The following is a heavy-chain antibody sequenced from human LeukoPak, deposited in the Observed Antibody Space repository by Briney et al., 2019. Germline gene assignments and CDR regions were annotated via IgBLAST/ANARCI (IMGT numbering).Heavy chain of an antibody. CDR1: GYTFTSYA. J-gene: IGHJ3*02. V-gene: IGHV1-18*01. D-gene: IGHD3-22*01. CDR2: ISTYTGNT. Sequence: ASVKVSCKTSGYTFTSYAISWVRQAPGQGLECMGWISTYTGNTDYAQKLQGRVIMTTDTSTSTAYMELRSLSSDDTAVYYCARVLVVSSDAFDIWGQGTMVTVSS. CDR3: ARVLVVSSDAFDI.